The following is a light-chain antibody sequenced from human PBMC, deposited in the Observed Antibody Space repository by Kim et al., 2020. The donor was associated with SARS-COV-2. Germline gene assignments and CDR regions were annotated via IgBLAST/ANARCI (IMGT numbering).Light chain of an antibody. Sequence: DIQMTQSPSTLSASVGDIVTITCRASQSISAWLAWYQQKAGKAPKVLIYKASTLESGVPSRFSGSGSGTEFTLTISSLQPDDFASYYCQQYNSYPYTFGQGTKLEI. V-gene: IGKV1-5*03. J-gene: IGKJ2*01. CDR3: QQYNSYPYT. CDR2: KAS. CDR1: QSISAW.